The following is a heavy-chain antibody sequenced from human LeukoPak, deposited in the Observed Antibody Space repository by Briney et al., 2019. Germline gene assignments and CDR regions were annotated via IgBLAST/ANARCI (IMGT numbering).Heavy chain of an antibody. V-gene: IGHV3-23*01. J-gene: IGHJ5*02. Sequence: GGSLRLSCAASGFTFSSYAMSWVRQAPGKGLEWVSAISGSGGSTYYADSVKGRFTISRDNSKNTLYLQMNSLRAEDTAVYYCARAIYYDILTGYYPYNWFDPWGQGTLVTVSS. D-gene: IGHD3-9*01. CDR3: ARAIYYDILTGYYPYNWFDP. CDR2: ISGSGGST. CDR1: GFTFSSYA.